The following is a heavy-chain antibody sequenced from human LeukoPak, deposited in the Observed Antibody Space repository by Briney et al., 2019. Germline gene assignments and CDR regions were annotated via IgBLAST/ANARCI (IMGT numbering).Heavy chain of an antibody. V-gene: IGHV1-46*01. D-gene: IGHD4/OR15-4a*01. CDR3: ARATWYGGNPSGAFDI. CDR1: GYIFTNYH. CDR2: INPSGGST. J-gene: IGHJ3*02. Sequence: ASVKVSCKASGYIFTNYHLHWVRQAPGQGLEWMGIINPSGGSTSYAQKFQDRVTMTRDTSTSTVYMELNSLRSEDTAVYYCARATWYGGNPSGAFDIWGQGTMVTVSS.